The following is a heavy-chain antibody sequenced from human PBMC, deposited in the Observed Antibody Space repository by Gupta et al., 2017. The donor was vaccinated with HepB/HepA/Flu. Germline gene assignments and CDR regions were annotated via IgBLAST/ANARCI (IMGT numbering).Heavy chain of an antibody. Sequence: GYIYYSGSTNYNPSLKSRVTISVDTSKNQFSLKLSSVTAADTAVYYCARSIAGGYFDYWGQGTLVTVSS. D-gene: IGHD2-21*01. J-gene: IGHJ4*02. CDR3: ARSIAGGYFDY. V-gene: IGHV4-59*01. CDR2: IYYSGST.